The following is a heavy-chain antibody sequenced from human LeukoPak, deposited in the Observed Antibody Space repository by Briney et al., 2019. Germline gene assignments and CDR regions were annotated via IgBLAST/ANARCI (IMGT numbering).Heavy chain of an antibody. V-gene: IGHV1-18*01. Sequence: ASVKVSCKASGYSFTSYGISWVRQAPGQGLEWMGWISAYNGNTNCAQKLQGRVTMTIETSTSTAYMEVRSLRSDDTAVYYCARDRYCTITKCSNWFDPWGQGTLVTVSS. D-gene: IGHD2-2*01. CDR1: GYSFTSYG. J-gene: IGHJ5*02. CDR2: ISAYNGNT. CDR3: ARDRYCTITKCSNWFDP.